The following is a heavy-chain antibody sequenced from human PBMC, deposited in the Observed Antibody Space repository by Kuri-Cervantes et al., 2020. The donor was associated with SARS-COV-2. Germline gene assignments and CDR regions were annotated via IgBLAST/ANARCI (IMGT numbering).Heavy chain of an antibody. J-gene: IGHJ5*01. CDR1: GFTFSSCA. D-gene: IGHD2-21*01. CDR2: ISYDGSNE. CDR3: AKDRVGVLDS. V-gene: IGHV3-30*01. Sequence: GESLKISCAASGFTFSSCAMHWVRLAPGKGLEWVAFISYDGSNEYYADSVRGRFTISRDNSNNTLYLQLNSLRAEDTALYYRAKDRVGVLDSWGQGTQVTVSS.